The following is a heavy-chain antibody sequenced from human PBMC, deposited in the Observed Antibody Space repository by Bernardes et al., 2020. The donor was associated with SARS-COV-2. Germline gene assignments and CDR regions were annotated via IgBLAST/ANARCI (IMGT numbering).Heavy chain of an antibody. J-gene: IGHJ3*01. CDR3: VRDPYTALDGHSYGAFDL. CDR2: IGRDGSEQ. CDR1: GSILDAYW. D-gene: IGHD4-17*01. V-gene: IGHV3-7*01. Sequence: ARSLRPSCKGSGSILDAYWMGWVRQATGEGLEWVADIGRDGSEQYYLDSVKGRFTVSRDNAKKSVYLEMNDLRVDDTAVYFCVRDPYTALDGHSYGAFDLWGQVTAVTVSS.